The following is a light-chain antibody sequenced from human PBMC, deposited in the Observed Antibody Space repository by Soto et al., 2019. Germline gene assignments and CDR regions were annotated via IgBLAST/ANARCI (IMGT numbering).Light chain of an antibody. J-gene: IGLJ3*02. CDR1: SSDVGGYNY. CDR3: SSYTTSGTPV. CDR2: EVS. Sequence: QSALTQPASVSGSPGQTITISCTGTSSDVGGYNYLSWYQQHPGKAPKVMIYEVSNRPSGVSNRFSGSKSGNTASLTISGPHAEGEAYYFCSSYTTSGTPVFGGGTKLTVL. V-gene: IGLV2-14*01.